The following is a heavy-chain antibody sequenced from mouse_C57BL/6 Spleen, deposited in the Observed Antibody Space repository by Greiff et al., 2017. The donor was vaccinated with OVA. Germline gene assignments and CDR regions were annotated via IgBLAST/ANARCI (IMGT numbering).Heavy chain of an antibody. CDR2: IWSGGST. Sequence: VMLVESGPGLVQPSQSLSITCTVSGFSLTSYGVHWVRQSPGKGLEWLGVIWSGGSTDYNAAFISRLSISKDNSKSQVFFKMNSLQADDTAIYYCATYDYDGGFAYWGQGTLVTVSA. CDR1: GFSLTSYG. D-gene: IGHD2-4*01. V-gene: IGHV2-2*01. CDR3: ATYDYDGGFAY. J-gene: IGHJ3*01.